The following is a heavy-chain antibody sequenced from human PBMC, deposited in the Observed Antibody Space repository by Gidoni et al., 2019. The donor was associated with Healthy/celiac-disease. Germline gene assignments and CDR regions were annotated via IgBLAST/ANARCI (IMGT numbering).Heavy chain of an antibody. J-gene: IGHJ3*02. D-gene: IGHD3-22*01. CDR1: GGSISSGSDY. CDR2: IYPSGST. Sequence: QVQLQETGPGLVKPSQTLSLTCTVSGGSISSGSDYWSWIRQPAGKGRVWIGRIYPSGSTNYTPSLKSRVPISVDTSQTQFSLKLGSVTAADTAVYYCAVLTYYYDSSGYYPRGDAFDIWGQGTMVTVSS. V-gene: IGHV4-61*02. CDR3: AVLTYYYDSSGYYPRGDAFDI.